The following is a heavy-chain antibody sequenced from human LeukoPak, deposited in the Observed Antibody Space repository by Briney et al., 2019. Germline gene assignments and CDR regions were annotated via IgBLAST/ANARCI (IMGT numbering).Heavy chain of an antibody. CDR2: ISAYNGNT. D-gene: IGHD3-22*01. CDR3: ASQKNSYDSGGYLVTDVFDI. CDR1: GYTFTSNG. V-gene: IGHV1-18*01. J-gene: IGHJ3*02. Sequence: ASVKVSCKASGYTFTSNGISWVRQAPGQGLEWMGWISAYNGNTNYEQKLQGRVTMTTDTSTSTAYMELRSLRSDDTAVYYCASQKNSYDSGGYLVTDVFDIGGKGKMFTVSS.